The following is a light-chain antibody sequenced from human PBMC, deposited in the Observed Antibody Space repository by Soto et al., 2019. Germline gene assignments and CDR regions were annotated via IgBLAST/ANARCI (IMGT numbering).Light chain of an antibody. V-gene: IGKV3-11*01. J-gene: IGKJ5*01. Sequence: THSRTRRTAPSVGNAPLPRRASQSVSSNFAWYQQRPGQAPRPLIYDGSKRPAGVPDRISGDGSGTDYTLTISSLEPEDFAVYYCQQRTRWPMTFGQGTRLEIK. CDR2: DGS. CDR3: QQRTRWPMT. CDR1: QSVSSN.